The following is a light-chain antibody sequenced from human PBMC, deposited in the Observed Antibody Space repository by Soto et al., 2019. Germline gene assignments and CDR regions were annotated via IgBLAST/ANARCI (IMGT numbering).Light chain of an antibody. CDR2: TGS. CDR3: QQAASFPIT. V-gene: IGKV1-12*01. CDR1: QGIKNW. J-gene: IGKJ1*01. Sequence: IQLTQSPSYVAASVCDTINSTSRASQGIKNWLAWYQQKPGKAPNLLIYTGSSLQSGVPSRFSGSGSGTDFTLTINSLQPEDFATYYCQQAASFPITFGQGTKVDIK.